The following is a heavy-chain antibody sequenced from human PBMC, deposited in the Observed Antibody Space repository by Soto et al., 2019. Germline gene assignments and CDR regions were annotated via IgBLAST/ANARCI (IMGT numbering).Heavy chain of an antibody. CDR2: ISGSGGTT. Sequence: VQVLESGGGLVQPGGSLRLSCAASGFAFDNYAMIWVRQAPGKGLKWVSGISGSGGTTYYADSVKGRFTISRDNSKNTVFLQMNSLRAEDTAVYYCAKSKTDLRVTVFGLFIVSDFWGQGSLVTVSS. D-gene: IGHD3-3*01. J-gene: IGHJ4*02. CDR3: AKSKTDLRVTVFGLFIVSDF. CDR1: GFAFDNYA. V-gene: IGHV3-23*01.